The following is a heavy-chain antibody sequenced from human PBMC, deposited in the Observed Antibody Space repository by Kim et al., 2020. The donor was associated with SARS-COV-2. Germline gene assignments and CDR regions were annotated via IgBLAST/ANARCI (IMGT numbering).Heavy chain of an antibody. CDR3: LRVWTGWSLDL. D-gene: IGHD3-9*01. V-gene: IGHV3-11*06. Sequence: GGSLRLSCLASGFTFSDSNMNWVRQAPGKGLEWISYIASGDTYTYYADSVKGRFTISRDNSKKSLYLQMSSLRVEDTAIYYCLRVWTGWSLDLWGQGTLV. CDR2: IASGDTYT. CDR1: GFTFSDSN. J-gene: IGHJ5*02.